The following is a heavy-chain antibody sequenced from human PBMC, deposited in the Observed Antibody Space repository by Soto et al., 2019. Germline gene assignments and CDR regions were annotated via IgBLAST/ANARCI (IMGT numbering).Heavy chain of an antibody. CDR3: AKDRRAGGNYGFYSDF. J-gene: IGHJ4*02. CDR2: SSATGAGT. Sequence: EVQLLESGGGLVQLGGSLRLSCAASGFTFSSYGMTWVRQAPGKGPEWVSFSSATGAGTYYADSVKGRFTISRDNSKNTLYLQMTSLRADDTAVYYCAKDRRAGGNYGFYSDFWGQGALVIVSS. CDR1: GFTFSSYG. V-gene: IGHV3-23*01. D-gene: IGHD1-7*01.